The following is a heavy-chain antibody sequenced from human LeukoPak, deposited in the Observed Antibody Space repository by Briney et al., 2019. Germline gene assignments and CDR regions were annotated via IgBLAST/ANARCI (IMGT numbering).Heavy chain of an antibody. V-gene: IGHV4-59*01. D-gene: IGHD3-3*01. CDR1: GGSISSYY. CDR2: IYYSGST. J-gene: IGHJ4*02. CDR3: ARVDYDFWSGPRVYFDY. Sequence: PSETLSLTCTVSGGSISSYYWSWLRQPPGKGLEWIGYIYYSGSTNYNPSLKSRVTISVGTSKNQFSLKLSSVTAADTAVYYCARVDYDFWSGPRVYFDYWGQGTLVTVSS.